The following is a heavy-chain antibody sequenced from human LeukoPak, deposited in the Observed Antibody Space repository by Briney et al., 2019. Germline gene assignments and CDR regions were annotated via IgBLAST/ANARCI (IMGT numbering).Heavy chain of an antibody. Sequence: GGSLRLSCAASGLTFSYYWMSWVRQAPGKGLEWVANINEDGSEKYYVDSVKGRFTISRDNAKNSLYLHMNSLRAEDTAVYYCARDKSAFGLWGQGTLVTVSS. V-gene: IGHV3-7*03. CDR3: ARDKSAFGL. CDR1: GLTFSYYW. CDR2: INEDGSEK. J-gene: IGHJ4*02. D-gene: IGHD3-10*01.